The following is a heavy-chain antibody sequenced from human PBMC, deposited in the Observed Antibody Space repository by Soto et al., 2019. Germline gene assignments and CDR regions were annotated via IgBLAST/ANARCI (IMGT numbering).Heavy chain of an antibody. CDR1: GGSISSGGYY. CDR2: IYYSGST. Sequence: SETLSLTCTVSGGSISSGGYYWSWIRQHPGKGLEWIGYIYYSGSTYYNPSLKSRVTISVDTSKNQFSLKLSSVTAADTAVYYCARSTTVSWWFDPWGQGTQVTVSS. V-gene: IGHV4-31*03. J-gene: IGHJ5*02. CDR3: ARSTTVSWWFDP. D-gene: IGHD4-17*01.